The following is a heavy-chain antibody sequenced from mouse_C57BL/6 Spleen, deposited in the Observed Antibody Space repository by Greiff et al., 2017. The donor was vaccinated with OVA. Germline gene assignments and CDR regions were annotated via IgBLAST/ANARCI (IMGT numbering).Heavy chain of an antibody. Sequence: EVQLQQSGPELVKPGASVKIPCKASGYTFTDYNMDWVKQSHGKSLEWIGDINPNNGGTIYNQKFKGKATLTGDKSSSTAYMELRSLTSEDTAVYYCARGNEYDRYFDVWGTGTTVTVSS. D-gene: IGHD2-4*01. J-gene: IGHJ1*03. V-gene: IGHV1-18*01. CDR2: INPNNGGT. CDR1: GYTFTDYN. CDR3: ARGNEYDRYFDV.